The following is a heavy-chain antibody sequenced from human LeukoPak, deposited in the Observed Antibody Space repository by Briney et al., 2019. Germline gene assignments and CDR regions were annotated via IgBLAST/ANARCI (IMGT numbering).Heavy chain of an antibody. J-gene: IGHJ4*02. D-gene: IGHD3-22*01. CDR2: MNPNSGNT. CDR1: GYTFTSYD. CDR3: ARGSHYDSSGYSYYFDY. Sequence: ASVKVSCKASGYTFTSYDINWVRQTTGQGLEWMGSMNPNSGNTGYARKFQGRVTMTRNTSISTAYMELSSLRSEDTAVYYCARGSHYDSSGYSYYFDYWDQGTLITVSS. V-gene: IGHV1-8*01.